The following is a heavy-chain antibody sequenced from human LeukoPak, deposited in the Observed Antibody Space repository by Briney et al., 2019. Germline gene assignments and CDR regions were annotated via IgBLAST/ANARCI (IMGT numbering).Heavy chain of an antibody. CDR1: GFNFRAYW. Sequence: GGSLRLSCTTSGFNFRAYWMAWVRQAPGKGLEWVANIHQHGGKENYVDSVKGRFTISRDNAKNSVFLQMNSLRAEDTAVYYCAKDHYRVVVPAAAVSYYGMDVWGQGTTVTVSS. D-gene: IGHD2-2*01. CDR2: IHQHGGKE. J-gene: IGHJ6*02. CDR3: AKDHYRVVVPAAAVSYYGMDV. V-gene: IGHV3-7*01.